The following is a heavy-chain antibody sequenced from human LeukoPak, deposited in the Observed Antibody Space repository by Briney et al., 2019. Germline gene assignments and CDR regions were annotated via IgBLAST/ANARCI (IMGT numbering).Heavy chain of an antibody. CDR2: IYYSGST. J-gene: IGHJ4*02. V-gene: IGHV4-39*01. D-gene: IGHD6-6*01. Sequence: SETLSLTCTVSGGSISSSSYYWGWIRQPPGKGLEWIGSIYYSGSTYYNPSLKSRVTISVDTSKNQFSLKLSPVTAADTAVYYCARTARSSSSLNFDYWGQGTLITVAS. CDR1: GGSISSSSYY. CDR3: ARTARSSSSLNFDY.